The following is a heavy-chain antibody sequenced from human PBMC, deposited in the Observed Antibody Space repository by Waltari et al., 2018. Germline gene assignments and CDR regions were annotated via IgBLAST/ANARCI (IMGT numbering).Heavy chain of an antibody. CDR1: GFNFGLYD. Sequence: QVQLVESGGGVVQAGGSLGLSCAASGFNFGLYDMEWVRQAPGKGLEWLSFVRNDGGSKYFADSVKGRFTISRDNSKNTVFLQLNSLRPEDTGLYYCVKGGTSFDYWGQGARVTVTS. J-gene: IGHJ4*02. CDR3: VKGGTSFDY. D-gene: IGHD1-26*01. CDR2: VRNDGGSK. V-gene: IGHV3-30*02.